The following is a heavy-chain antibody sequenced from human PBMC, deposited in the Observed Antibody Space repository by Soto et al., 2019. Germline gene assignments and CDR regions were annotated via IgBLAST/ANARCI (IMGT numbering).Heavy chain of an antibody. CDR2: ISAYNGNT. V-gene: IGHV1-18*01. Sequence: ASVKVSCKASGYTFTCYGICWVRQAPGQGLEWMGWISAYNGNTNYAQKLQGRVTMTTDTSTSTAYMELRSLRSDDTAVYYCARDPGGTMVRGVIITLPDAFDIWGQGTMVTVSS. D-gene: IGHD3-10*01. CDR1: GYTFTCYG. J-gene: IGHJ3*02. CDR3: ARDPGGTMVRGVIITLPDAFDI.